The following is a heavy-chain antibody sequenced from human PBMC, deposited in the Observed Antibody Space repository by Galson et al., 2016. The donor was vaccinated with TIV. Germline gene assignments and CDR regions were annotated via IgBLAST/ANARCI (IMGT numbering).Heavy chain of an antibody. Sequence: TLSLTCSVFGGSISNGDYYWTWIRQPPGKGLEWIGYVYYSGATNYNPSLKRRVTLSVDRSTNQFSLRLNSVTAADTAVYSCARCRGYYYYGIDVWGQGTTVTVSS. CDR1: GGSISNGDYY. CDR3: ARCRGYYYYGIDV. CDR2: VYYSGAT. D-gene: IGHD3-10*01. V-gene: IGHV4-30-4*08. J-gene: IGHJ6*02.